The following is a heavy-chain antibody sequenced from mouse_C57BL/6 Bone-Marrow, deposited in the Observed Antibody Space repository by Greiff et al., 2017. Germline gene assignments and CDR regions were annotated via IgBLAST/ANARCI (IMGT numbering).Heavy chain of an antibody. Sequence: QVQLQQSGAELVRPGASVTLSCKASGYTFTDYEMHWVKQTPVHGLEWIGAIDPETGGTAYNQKFKGKAILTADKSSSTAYMELRSLTSEDSAVYYWTRKCYYYGSSFAYWGQGTLVTVSA. CDR3: TRKCYYYGSSFAY. J-gene: IGHJ3*01. CDR2: IDPETGGT. CDR1: GYTFTDYE. V-gene: IGHV1-15*01. D-gene: IGHD1-1*01.